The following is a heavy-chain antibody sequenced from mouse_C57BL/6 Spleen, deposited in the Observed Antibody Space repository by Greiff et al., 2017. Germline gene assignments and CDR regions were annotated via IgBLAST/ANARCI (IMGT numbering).Heavy chain of an antibody. V-gene: IGHV1-64*01. CDR1: GYTFTSYW. D-gene: IGHD2-2*01. CDR2: IHPNSGST. J-gene: IGHJ2*01. Sequence: VQLQQSGAELVKPGASVKLSCKASGYTFTSYWMHWVKQRPGQGLEWIGMIHPNSGSTNYNEKFKSKATLTVDKSSSTAYMQLSSLTSEDSAVYYCARGDGYGGYFDYWGQGTTLTVSS. CDR3: ARGDGYGGYFDY.